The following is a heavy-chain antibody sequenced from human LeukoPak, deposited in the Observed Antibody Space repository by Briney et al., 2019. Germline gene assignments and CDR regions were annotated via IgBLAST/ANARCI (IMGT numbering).Heavy chain of an antibody. J-gene: IGHJ4*02. V-gene: IGHV4-34*01. CDR3: ARGSRVTRPRGHFDY. D-gene: IGHD4-17*01. CDR2: INHSGST. CDR1: GGSFSGYY. Sequence: PSETLSLTCAVYGGSFSGYYWSWIRQPPGKGLGWIGEINHSGSTNYNPSLKSRVTISVDTSKNQFSLKLSSVTAADTAVYYCARGSRVTRPRGHFDYWGQGTLVTVSS.